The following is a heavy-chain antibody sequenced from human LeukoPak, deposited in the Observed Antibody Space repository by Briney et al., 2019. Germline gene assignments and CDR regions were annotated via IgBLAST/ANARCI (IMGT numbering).Heavy chain of an antibody. D-gene: IGHD6-19*01. CDR2: TYYRSEWYN. V-gene: IGHV6-1*01. Sequence: SQTLSLTCAISGDSVSSNSATWNWIRQSPSRGLEWLGRTYYRSEWYNDFAVSVKSRITINPDTSKNQFSLQLNSVTPEDTAVYYCARGTYSSGWYSDFWGQGTLVTVSS. CDR3: ARGTYSSGWYSDF. CDR1: GDSVSSNSAT. J-gene: IGHJ4*02.